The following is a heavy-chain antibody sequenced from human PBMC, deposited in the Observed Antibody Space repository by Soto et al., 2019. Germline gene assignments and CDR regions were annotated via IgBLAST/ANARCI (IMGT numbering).Heavy chain of an antibody. Sequence: SVKVSCKASGSGFISSGIQWVRQAHGQRLEWIGWIVVASGQTNYAQNFRGRVAITRATSTATAYIELTGLTSEDTAVYFCSADRPDIGVGWWVWGQGTTVTVSS. J-gene: IGHJ6*02. V-gene: IGHV1-58*02. CDR1: GSGFISSG. D-gene: IGHD2-15*01. CDR3: SADRPDIGVGWWV. CDR2: IVVASGQT.